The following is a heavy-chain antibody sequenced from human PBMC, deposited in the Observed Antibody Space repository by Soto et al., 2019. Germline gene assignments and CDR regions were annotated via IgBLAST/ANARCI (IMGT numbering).Heavy chain of an antibody. CDR1: GASISTRNYY. V-gene: IGHV4-39*01. Sequence: SETRSLTCTVSGASISTRNYYWGWFRQPPGKGLEWIGCFSYGGSPYYNPSLKSRVSISADTSRDQFTLKLSSVTATDTAVYFCASQSNSYFDDWGQGTLVTVSS. J-gene: IGHJ4*02. CDR2: FSYGGSP. D-gene: IGHD3-10*01. CDR3: ASQSNSYFDD.